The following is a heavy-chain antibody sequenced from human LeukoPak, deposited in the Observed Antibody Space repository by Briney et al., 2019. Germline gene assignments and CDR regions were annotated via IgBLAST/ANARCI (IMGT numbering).Heavy chain of an antibody. Sequence: ASVKVSCKASGYTFTGYYMHWVRQAPGQGLEWMGWINPNSGGTNYAQKFQGRVTMTRDTSISTAYMELSRLRSDDTAVYYCARVGLHSSSWYRFYYYYYMDVWGKGTTVTVSS. CDR2: INPNSGGT. J-gene: IGHJ6*03. D-gene: IGHD6-13*01. CDR3: ARVGLHSSSWYRFYYYYYMDV. CDR1: GYTFTGYY. V-gene: IGHV1-2*02.